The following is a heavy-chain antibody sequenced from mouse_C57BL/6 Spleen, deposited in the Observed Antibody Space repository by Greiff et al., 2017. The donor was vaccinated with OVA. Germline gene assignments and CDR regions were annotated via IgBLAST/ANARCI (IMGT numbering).Heavy chain of an antibody. CDR2: ISDGGSYT. D-gene: IGHD2-2*01. J-gene: IGHJ2*01. Sequence: EVKLQESGGGLVKPGGSLKLSCAASGFTFSSYAMSWVRQTPEKRLEWVATISDGGSYTYYPDNVKGRFTISRDNAKNNLYLQMSHLKSEDTAMYYCARSTMVTTGVYYFDYWGQGTTLTVSS. CDR1: GFTFSSYA. CDR3: ARSTMVTTGVYYFDY. V-gene: IGHV5-4*03.